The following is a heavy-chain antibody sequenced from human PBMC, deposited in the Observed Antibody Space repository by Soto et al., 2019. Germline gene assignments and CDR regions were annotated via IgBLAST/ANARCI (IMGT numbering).Heavy chain of an antibody. J-gene: IGHJ5*02. CDR1: GGARNGVSYC. D-gene: IGHD2-21*01. CDR3: SRLRIATNNYNWFGP. CDR2: IYVTGAV. Sequence: SEPHSLTSSVVGGARNGVSYCCSLISQIPGKCLEWIGHIYVTGAVDYNPSLRDRITISQDTSERQFSLNLRLVTAADTAVYFCSRLRIATNNYNWFGPWGQGILVTVAS. V-gene: IGHV4-31*03.